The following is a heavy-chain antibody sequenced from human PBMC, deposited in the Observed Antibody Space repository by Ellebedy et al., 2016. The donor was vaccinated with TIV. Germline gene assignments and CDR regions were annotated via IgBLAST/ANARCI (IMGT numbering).Heavy chain of an antibody. V-gene: IGHV3-9*03. Sequence: SLKISCAASGFTFDDYAMHWVRQAPGKGLEWVSGISWNSDTIGYEDSVKGRFNISRDNAKNSLYLQMNSLRAEDMALYYCAKGGRRYCSGGSCHTTGYYYGMDVWGQGTTVTVSS. CDR3: AKGGRRYCSGGSCHTTGYYYGMDV. J-gene: IGHJ6*02. D-gene: IGHD2-15*01. CDR2: ISWNSDTI. CDR1: GFTFDDYA.